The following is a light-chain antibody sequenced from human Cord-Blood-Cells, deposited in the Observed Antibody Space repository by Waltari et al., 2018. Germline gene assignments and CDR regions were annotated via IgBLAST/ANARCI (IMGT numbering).Light chain of an antibody. Sequence: QSALTQPASVSGSPGQSLTISCTGTSSDLGSYNLVSWYQQHPGKAPKLMIYEGSKRPSGVSNRFSGSKSGNTASLTISGLQAEDEADYYCCSYAGSSTFDVVFGGGTKLTVL. CDR3: CSYAGSSTFDVV. V-gene: IGLV2-23*03. CDR1: SSDLGSYNL. J-gene: IGLJ2*01. CDR2: EGS.